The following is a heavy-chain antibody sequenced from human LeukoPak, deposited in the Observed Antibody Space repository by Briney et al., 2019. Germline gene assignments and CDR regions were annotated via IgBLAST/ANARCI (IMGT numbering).Heavy chain of an antibody. CDR1: GASISSYY. Sequence: SETLSLTCTVSGASISSYYWSWIRQPAGKGLEWIGRIYTSGSTNYNPSLKSRVTMSVDTSKNQFSLKLSSVTAEDTAVYYCARGGSYLSAFDIWGQGTMVTVSS. CDR2: IYTSGST. V-gene: IGHV4-4*07. CDR3: ARGGSYLSAFDI. J-gene: IGHJ3*02. D-gene: IGHD1-26*01.